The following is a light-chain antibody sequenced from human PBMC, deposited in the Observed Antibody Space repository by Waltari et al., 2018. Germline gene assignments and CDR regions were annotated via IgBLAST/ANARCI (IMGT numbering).Light chain of an antibody. Sequence: DIQMTQSPSTLSAYVGDRVTITCRASPSISSWLAWYQQKPGKAPKLLIYRASSLESGVPSRFSGSGSGTEFTLTISSLQPDDFATYYCQQYNSYWYTFGQGTKLEI. CDR3: QQYNSYWYT. CDR2: RAS. J-gene: IGKJ2*01. CDR1: PSISSW. V-gene: IGKV1-5*03.